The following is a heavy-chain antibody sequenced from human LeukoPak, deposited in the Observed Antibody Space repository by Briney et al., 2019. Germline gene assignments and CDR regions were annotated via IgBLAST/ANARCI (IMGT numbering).Heavy chain of an antibody. V-gene: IGHV3-21*01. CDR2: ISGTSTYI. D-gene: IGHD3-22*01. J-gene: IGHJ4*02. CDR1: GFSFSDYT. CDR3: ASTDDSRGYRNYYFDY. Sequence: GGSLRLSCAASGFSFSDYTMNWVRQAPGKGLEWVSSISGTSTYIYYADSMKGRFTISRDNAKNSLFLQMSSLKAEDTAVYYCASTDDSRGYRNYYFDYWGQGTLVTVSS.